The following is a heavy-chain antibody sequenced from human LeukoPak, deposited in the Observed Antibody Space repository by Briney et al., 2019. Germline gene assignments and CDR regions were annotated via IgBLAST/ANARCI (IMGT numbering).Heavy chain of an antibody. CDR1: GVTFSNAW. J-gene: IGHJ4*02. D-gene: IGHD2-15*01. CDR3: TALGAASEY. CDR2: IKSKSDGGTT. Sequence: GGSLRLSCVGSGVTFSNAWMSWIRQAPGKGLQWVGHIKSKSDGGTTEYAAPVKGGFTISRDDSKNTLYLQMNSLKSEDAALYYCTALGAASEYWGQGALVTVSS. V-gene: IGHV3-15*01.